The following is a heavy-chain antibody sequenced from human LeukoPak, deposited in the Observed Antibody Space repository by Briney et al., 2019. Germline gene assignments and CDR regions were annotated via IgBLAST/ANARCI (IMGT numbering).Heavy chain of an antibody. Sequence: ASVKVSCKASGYTFTSYGISWVRQAPGQGLEWMGWISAYNGNTNYTQKLQGRVSMTTDTSTSTAYMELRSLRSDDTAVYYCARESYCSSTSCYRSYYFDYWGQGTLVTVSS. CDR2: ISAYNGNT. J-gene: IGHJ4*02. V-gene: IGHV1-18*01. D-gene: IGHD2-2*01. CDR3: ARESYCSSTSCYRSYYFDY. CDR1: GYTFTSYG.